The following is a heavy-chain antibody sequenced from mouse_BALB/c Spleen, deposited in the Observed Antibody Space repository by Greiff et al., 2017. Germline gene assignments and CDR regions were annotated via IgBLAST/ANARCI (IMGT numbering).Heavy chain of an antibody. CDR3: AREALYGNPWFAY. J-gene: IGHJ3*01. V-gene: IGHV1-82*01. CDR1: GYAFSSSW. CDR2: IYPGDGDT. D-gene: IGHD2-1*01. Sequence: QVQLQQSGPELVKPGASVKISCKASGYAFSSSWMNWVKQRPGQGLEWIGRIYPGDGDTNYNGKFKGKATLTADKSSSTAYMQLSSLTSVDSAVYFCAREALYGNPWFAYWGQGTLVTVSA.